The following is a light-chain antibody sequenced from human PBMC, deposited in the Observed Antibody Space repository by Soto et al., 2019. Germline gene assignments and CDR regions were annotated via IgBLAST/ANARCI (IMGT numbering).Light chain of an antibody. CDR2: DVS. J-gene: IGKJ1*01. V-gene: IGKV3-11*01. CDR3: QQRSDWLWT. Sequence: DIVLPQSTATLSLSPGERGTVSCRASESVTDYLAWYQQKPGQAPRLLVYDVSNRATGIPTRFSGGGSGTDFTLTISNVEPEDFAVYYCQQRSDWLWTFGEGTKVDI. CDR1: ESVTDY.